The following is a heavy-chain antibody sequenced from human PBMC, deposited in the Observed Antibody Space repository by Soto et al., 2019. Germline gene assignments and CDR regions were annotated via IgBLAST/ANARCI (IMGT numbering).Heavy chain of an antibody. CDR1: GYTFTSYG. CDR2: ISAYNGNT. CDR3: ARDLIKRGIQLWFDTPFDY. J-gene: IGHJ4*02. V-gene: IGHV1-18*04. Sequence: GASVKVSCKASGYTFTSYGISWVRQAPGQGLEWMGWISAYNGNTNYAQKLQGRVTMTTDTSTSTAYMELRSLRSDGTAVYYCARDLIKRGIQLWFDTPFDYWGQGTLVTVSS. D-gene: IGHD5-18*01.